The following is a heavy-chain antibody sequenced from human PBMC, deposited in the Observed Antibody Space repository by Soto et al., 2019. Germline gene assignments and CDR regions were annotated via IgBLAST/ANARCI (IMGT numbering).Heavy chain of an antibody. J-gene: IGHJ6*02. D-gene: IGHD3-3*01. CDR2: ISGSGGTT. V-gene: IGHV3-23*01. CDR1: GFTFENYA. Sequence: GGSLRLSCVASGFTFENYAMSWVRQAPGKGLEWVSAISGSGGTTYYSDSVKGRFTISRDNSKNTVYLQMNDLRVEDAAEYFCAKDSWAIFGVPAGEYYAMDVWGQGTTVTVSS. CDR3: AKDSWAIFGVPAGEYYAMDV.